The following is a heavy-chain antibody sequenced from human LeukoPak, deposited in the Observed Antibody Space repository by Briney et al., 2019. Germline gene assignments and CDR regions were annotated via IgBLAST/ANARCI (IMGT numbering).Heavy chain of an antibody. D-gene: IGHD4-17*01. V-gene: IGHV1-18*01. CDR2: IGAYNGNT. J-gene: IGHJ3*02. CDR3: ARSDLTTVTNDAFDI. CDR1: GYTFTSYG. Sequence: ASVKVSCKASGYTFTSYGTSWVRQAPGQGLEWMGWIGAYNGNTNYAQKLQGRVTMTTDTSTSTAYMELRSLRSDDTAVYYCARSDLTTVTNDAFDIWGQGTMVTVSS.